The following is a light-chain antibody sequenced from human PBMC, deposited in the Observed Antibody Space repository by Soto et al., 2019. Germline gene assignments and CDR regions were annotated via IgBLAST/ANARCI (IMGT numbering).Light chain of an antibody. CDR2: EAS. J-gene: IGKJ5*01. Sequence: DIQLTQSPSLLSASIVYIVTITFRASHDISTFLAWYQQKPGKVPKLLIYEASTLQSGVPSRFSGSGSGTEFTLTISGLLPEDFAAYHCQQLYTLPFTFGQGTRLETK. V-gene: IGKV1-9*01. CDR1: HDISTF. CDR3: QQLYTLPFT.